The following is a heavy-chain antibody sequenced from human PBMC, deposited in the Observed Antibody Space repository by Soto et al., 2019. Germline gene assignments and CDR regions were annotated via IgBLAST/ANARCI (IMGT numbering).Heavy chain of an antibody. J-gene: IGHJ4*02. CDR3: ARGVDYRWVL. V-gene: IGHV4-34*01. CDR2: INHSGTT. D-gene: IGHD3-16*02. Sequence: QVQLQQWGAGLLKPSETLFLTCAVYGGSFSGYYWSWIRQSPGKGLEWIGEINHSGTTNYIQSLTSRLTMSVDKSGNQVSLELTSVAAADTAVYYCARGVDYRWVLWGRGTLVTVSS. CDR1: GGSFSGYY.